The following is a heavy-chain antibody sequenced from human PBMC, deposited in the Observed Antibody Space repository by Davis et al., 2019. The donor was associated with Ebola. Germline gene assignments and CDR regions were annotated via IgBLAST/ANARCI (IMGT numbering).Heavy chain of an antibody. J-gene: IGHJ6*02. CDR3: AREYWVDYGGDGNYYYGMDV. V-gene: IGHV3-53*01. CDR1: GFTFSDYY. CDR2: IYSGGST. D-gene: IGHD4-23*01. Sequence: GESLKISCAASGFTFSDYYMSWIRQAPGKGLEWVSVIYSGGSTYYADSVKGRFTISRDNSKNTLYLQMNSLRAEDTAVYYCAREYWVDYGGDGNYYYGMDVWGQGTTVTVSS.